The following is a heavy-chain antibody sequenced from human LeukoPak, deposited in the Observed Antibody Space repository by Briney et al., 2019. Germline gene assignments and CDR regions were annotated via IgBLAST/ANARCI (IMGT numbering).Heavy chain of an antibody. J-gene: IGHJ3*02. CDR3: ASSGSYFRPDAFDI. Sequence: GGSLRLSCAASGFTVSSNYMSWVRQAPRKGLEWVSVIYSGGSTYYADSVKDRFTISRDNSKNTLYLQMNSLRAEDTAVYYCASSGSYFRPDAFDIWGQGTMVTVSS. D-gene: IGHD1-26*01. V-gene: IGHV3-66*01. CDR1: GFTVSSNY. CDR2: IYSGGST.